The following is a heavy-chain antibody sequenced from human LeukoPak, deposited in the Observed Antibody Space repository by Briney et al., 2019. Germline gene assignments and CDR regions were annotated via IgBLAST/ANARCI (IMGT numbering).Heavy chain of an antibody. CDR2: IIPILGIA. CDR3: ARNPPHVGYYFDY. V-gene: IGHV1-69*02. J-gene: IGHJ4*02. CDR1: GDTFSSYT. Sequence: SVKVSCKASGDTFSSYTISWVRQAPGQGLEWMGRIIPILGIANYAQKFQGRVTITADKSTSTAYMELSSLRSEDTAVYYCARNPPHVGYYFDYWGQGTLVTVSS. D-gene: IGHD1-26*01.